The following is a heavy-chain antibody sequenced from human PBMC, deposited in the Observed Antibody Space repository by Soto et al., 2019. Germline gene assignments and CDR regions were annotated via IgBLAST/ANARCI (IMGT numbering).Heavy chain of an antibody. V-gene: IGHV4-39*01. CDR1: GGSVSSSNYY. D-gene: IGHD3-22*01. Sequence: LSLTCTVSGGSVSSSNYYWDWIRQPPGKGLEWIGSFYYTGSAYYNPSLKSRLTMSADTSNNQFSLKLSSVTAADTAVYYCARGITMIVVVSSRTPYYFDYWGQGTLVTVSS. J-gene: IGHJ4*02. CDR3: ARGITMIVVVSSRTPYYFDY. CDR2: FYYTGSA.